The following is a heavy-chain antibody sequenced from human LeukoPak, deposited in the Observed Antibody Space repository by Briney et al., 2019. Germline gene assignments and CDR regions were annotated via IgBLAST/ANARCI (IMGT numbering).Heavy chain of an antibody. Sequence: GGSLRLSCAAPGFTFSSYAMHWVRQAPGKGLEYVSAISTSGGSTYYANSVEGRFNISRDNSKNTLYLQMGSVRAEDMAVYYCARWGSTSCYDYWGQGTLVTVSS. CDR3: ARWGSTSCYDY. V-gene: IGHV3-64*01. D-gene: IGHD2-2*01. CDR1: GFTFSSYA. J-gene: IGHJ4*02. CDR2: ISTSGGST.